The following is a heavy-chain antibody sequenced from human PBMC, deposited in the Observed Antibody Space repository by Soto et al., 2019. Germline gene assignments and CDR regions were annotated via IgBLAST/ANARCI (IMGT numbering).Heavy chain of an antibody. D-gene: IGHD4-17*01. CDR1: GFTFSNYN. J-gene: IGHJ3*02. V-gene: IGHV3-21*01. Sequence: EVQLVESGGGLVKPGGSLRLSCAASGFTFSNYNMNWVRPAPGQGLEWVSSISSSSSYIYYADSVKGRFTISRDNAKNSLYRQRNSRRAEDTAVYYCARPNDIYYGDYTPVALDIWGQGTMLTVSS. CDR2: ISSSSSYI. CDR3: ARPNDIYYGDYTPVALDI.